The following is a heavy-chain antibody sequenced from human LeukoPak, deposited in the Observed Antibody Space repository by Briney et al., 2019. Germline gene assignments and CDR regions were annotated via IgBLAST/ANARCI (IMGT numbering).Heavy chain of an antibody. CDR1: GFTFSSYA. Sequence: PGGSLRLSCAASGFTFSSYAMTWVRQAPGKGLEWVSAISGSGGTTFYADSVKGRFTISRDNSKNTLYLRMNSLRAEDTALYYCAQSLGQVRPDYWGQGTLVTVSS. D-gene: IGHD4/OR15-4a*01. J-gene: IGHJ4*02. CDR2: ISGSGGTT. V-gene: IGHV3-23*01. CDR3: AQSLGQVRPDY.